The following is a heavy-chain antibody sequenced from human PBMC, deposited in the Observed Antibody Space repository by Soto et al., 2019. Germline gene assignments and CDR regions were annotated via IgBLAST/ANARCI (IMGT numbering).Heavy chain of an antibody. V-gene: IGHV3-74*01. CDR1: GFTFSNYW. CDR3: ARGLYGAYGQDF. D-gene: IGHD4-17*01. J-gene: IGHJ4*02. CDR2: IKGDEITT. Sequence: EVQLVESGENLVQPGGSLRLSCAASGFTFSNYWIHWVRQAPGKGLVWVSRIKGDEITTNYADSVKGRFTISRDNAKNTVFLRMHSLRAEDTALYYCARGLYGAYGQDFWGQGILVTVSS.